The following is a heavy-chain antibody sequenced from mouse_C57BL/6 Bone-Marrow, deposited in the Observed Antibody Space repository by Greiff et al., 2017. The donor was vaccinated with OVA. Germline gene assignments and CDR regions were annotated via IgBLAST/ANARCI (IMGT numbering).Heavy chain of an antibody. D-gene: IGHD2-4*01. Sequence: VQLQQSGAELVRPGASVTLSCKASGYTFTDYEMHWVKQTPVHGLEWIGAIDPETGGTAYNQKFKGKAILTADKSSSTAYMELRSLTSEDSAVYYCTAGIYYDYDEDWYFDVWGTGTTVTVSS. CDR3: TAGIYYDYDEDWYFDV. CDR2: IDPETGGT. CDR1: GYTFTDYE. V-gene: IGHV1-15*01. J-gene: IGHJ1*03.